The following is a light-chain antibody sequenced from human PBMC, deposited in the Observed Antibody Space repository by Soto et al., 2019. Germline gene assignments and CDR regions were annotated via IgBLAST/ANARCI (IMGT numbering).Light chain of an antibody. CDR1: QSVSSNF. J-gene: IGKJ4*01. Sequence: EIVLTQSPGTLSLSPGERATLSCRASQSVSSNFLAWYQQKPGQAPRLLIYGASSRATCIPDRFSGSVSGTDFTLSISRLEPEDFAVYFCQQYGTSPVTFGGGTKVEIK. V-gene: IGKV3-20*01. CDR3: QQYGTSPVT. CDR2: GAS.